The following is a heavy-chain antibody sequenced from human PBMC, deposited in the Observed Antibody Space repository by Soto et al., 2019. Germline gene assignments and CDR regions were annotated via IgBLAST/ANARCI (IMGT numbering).Heavy chain of an antibody. D-gene: IGHD3-22*01. CDR3: AKEYYYDSSGYAP. J-gene: IGHJ5*02. CDR1: GFTFSTYG. V-gene: IGHV3-30*18. CDR2: ISPDGSNN. Sequence: GGSLRLSCAASGFTFSTYGMHWVRQAPGKGLDWVAIISPDGSNNYYADSVKGRFTICRDNSKNTLFLQMNIMRAEDTAVYYCAKEYYYDSSGYAPWGQGTLVPSPQ.